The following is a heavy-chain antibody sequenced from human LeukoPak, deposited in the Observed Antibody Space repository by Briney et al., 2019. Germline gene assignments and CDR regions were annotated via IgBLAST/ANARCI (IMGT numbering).Heavy chain of an antibody. CDR2: INYSGGT. D-gene: IGHD1-26*01. J-gene: IGHJ4*02. V-gene: IGHV4-61*01. CDR3: AVGVGATDY. Sequence: SETLSLTCTVSGGSVSSGSYYWNWLRQPPGKGLEWIGYINYSGGTNYNPSLKSRVTISIDTSKNQFSLKLSSVTAADTAVYYCAVGVGATDYWGQGTLVTVSS. CDR1: GGSVSSGSYY.